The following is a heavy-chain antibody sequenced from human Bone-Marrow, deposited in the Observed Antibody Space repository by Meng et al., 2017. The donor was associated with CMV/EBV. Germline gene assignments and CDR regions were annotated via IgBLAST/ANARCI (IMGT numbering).Heavy chain of an antibody. D-gene: IGHD3-3*01. V-gene: IGHV3-21*01. J-gene: IGHJ5*02. CDR3: ARGRRSGYYSSLFDL. CDR1: GFTFSSYS. Sequence: GESLKISCAASGFTFSSYSMNWVRQAPGKGLEWVSSISSSSSYIYYADSVKGRFTISRDNAKNSLYLQMNSLRAEDTAVYYCARGRRSGYYSSLFDLWGQGTLVTVSS. CDR2: ISSSSSYI.